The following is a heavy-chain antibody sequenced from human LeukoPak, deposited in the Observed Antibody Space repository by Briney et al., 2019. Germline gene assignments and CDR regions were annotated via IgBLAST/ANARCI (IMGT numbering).Heavy chain of an antibody. CDR3: VRECGKIDGGT. CDR1: GFTFSSYW. Sequence: GGSLRLSCAASGFTFSSYWMHWVRQAPGKGLVWVSLINSDGSITSYADSVKGRFTISRDNAKNTLFLQMNSLRAEDTALYYCVRECGKIDGGTWGQGTLVTVSS. J-gene: IGHJ5*02. CDR2: INSDGSIT. V-gene: IGHV3-74*01. D-gene: IGHD1-1*01.